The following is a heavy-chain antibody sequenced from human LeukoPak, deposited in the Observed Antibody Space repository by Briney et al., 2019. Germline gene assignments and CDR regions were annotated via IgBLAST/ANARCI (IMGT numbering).Heavy chain of an antibody. CDR3: AGMLVINGMITFGGVHGEYYFDY. D-gene: IGHD3-16*01. Sequence: SEILSLTYTVSGGSISSYYWSWIRQPPGKGLEWIGYIYYSGSTNYNPSLKSRVTISVDTSKNQFSLKLRSVTGADTAVSYSAGMLVINGMITFGGVHGEYYFDYWGQGTLVTVSS. V-gene: IGHV4-59*08. CDR2: IYYSGST. CDR1: GGSISSYY. J-gene: IGHJ4*02.